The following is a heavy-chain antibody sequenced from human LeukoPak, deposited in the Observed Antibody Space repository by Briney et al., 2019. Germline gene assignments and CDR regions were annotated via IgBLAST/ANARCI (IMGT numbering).Heavy chain of an antibody. V-gene: IGHV1-8*01. D-gene: IGHD7-27*01. Sequence: GAAVKDSRKASVYTFTSYDINWVGPAIGQGVEGMGWIYLNSGDTGYAQNFQGCLTMTRDTSINTAYLELSTLRSGDTTLYYCARLTGGIDYWGQGTLVTVSS. CDR1: VYTFTSYD. J-gene: IGHJ4*02. CDR2: IYLNSGDT. CDR3: ARLTGGIDY.